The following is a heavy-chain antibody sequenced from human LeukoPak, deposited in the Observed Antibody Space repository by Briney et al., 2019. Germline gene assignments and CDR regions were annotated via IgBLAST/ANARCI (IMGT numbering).Heavy chain of an antibody. Sequence: GGSLRLSCAASGFTFISYGMHWVRQAPGKGLEWVAVIRYDGNKKYYADSVKGRFTISRDNSENTVWLHMNSLRAEDTAVYYCARGTTARSIAVAVIDYWGQGTLVTVSS. CDR1: GFTFISYG. D-gene: IGHD6-19*01. J-gene: IGHJ4*02. CDR3: ARGTTARSIAVAVIDY. CDR2: IRYDGNKK. V-gene: IGHV3-33*01.